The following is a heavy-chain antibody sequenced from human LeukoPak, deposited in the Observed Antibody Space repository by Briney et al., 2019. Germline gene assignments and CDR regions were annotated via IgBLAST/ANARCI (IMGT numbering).Heavy chain of an antibody. J-gene: IGHJ4*02. V-gene: IGHV3-15*01. CDR2: IKSKIDGGTT. D-gene: IGHD3-9*01. CDR1: GFTFSSYA. CDR3: LIRLVT. Sequence: GGPLRLSCAASGFTFSSYAMSWVRQAPGKGLEWVGRIKSKIDGGTTDYAAPVKGRFTISRDDSKNTVYLQMNSLKTEDTAVYYCLIRLVTWGQGTLVTVSS.